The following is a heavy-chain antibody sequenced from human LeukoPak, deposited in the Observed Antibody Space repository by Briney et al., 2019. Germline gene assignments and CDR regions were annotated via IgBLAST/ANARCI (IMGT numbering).Heavy chain of an antibody. D-gene: IGHD3-10*01. CDR3: AKDQAYYGSGSYPDY. CDR2: ISGSGTST. Sequence: GGSLRLSCAASGFTFSSYAMSWVRQAPGKGLEWVSVISGSGTSTYYADSVKGRFTISRDNSKNTLYLQMNSLRTEDTAVYYCAKDQAYYGSGSYPDYWGQGTLVTVSS. CDR1: GFTFSSYA. V-gene: IGHV3-23*01. J-gene: IGHJ4*02.